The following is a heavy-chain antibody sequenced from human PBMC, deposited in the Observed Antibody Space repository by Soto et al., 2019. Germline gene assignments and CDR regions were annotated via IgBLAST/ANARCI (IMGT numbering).Heavy chain of an antibody. CDR1: GYTFSDYY. CDR2: MNPNSGDT. V-gene: IGHV1-2*02. Sequence: QVQLVQSGAEVKKPGASVTVSCKASGYTFSDYYLHWVRQAPGQGPEWMGWMNPNSGDTKYAQKFQGRVTMTRDTAVRTAFMELNWLKSDDTAVYYCARESGGATATLDYYYCYMDVWGKGTTVTVSS. CDR3: ARESGGATATLDYYYCYMDV. D-gene: IGHD1-26*01. J-gene: IGHJ6*03.